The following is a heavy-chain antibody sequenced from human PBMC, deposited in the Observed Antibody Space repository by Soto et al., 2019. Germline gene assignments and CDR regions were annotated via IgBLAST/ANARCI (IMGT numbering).Heavy chain of an antibody. J-gene: IGHJ4*02. CDR3: GRGLPTPNDSSGYYIDY. CDR2: INHSGST. CDR1: GGSISSYY. V-gene: IGHV4-34*01. Sequence: PSETLSLTCTVSGGSISSYYWSWIRQPPGKGLEWIGEINHSGSTNYNPSLKSRVTISVDTSKNQFSLKLSSVTAADTAVYYCGRGLPTPNDSSGYYIDYWGQGTLVTVSS. D-gene: IGHD3-22*01.